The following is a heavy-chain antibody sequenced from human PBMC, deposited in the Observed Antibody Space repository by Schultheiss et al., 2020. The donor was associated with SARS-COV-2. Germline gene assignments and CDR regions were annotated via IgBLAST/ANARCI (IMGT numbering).Heavy chain of an antibody. D-gene: IGHD6-13*01. CDR2: IYYSGST. Sequence: SETLSLTCTVSGGSISSGGHYWSWIRQHPGKGLEWIGYIYYSGSTNYNPSLKSRVTISVDTSKNQFSLKLSSVTAADTAVYYCARGLVVRQQLVLRSRWFDPWGQGTLVTVSP. J-gene: IGHJ5*02. CDR3: ARGLVVRQQLVLRSRWFDP. CDR1: GGSISSGGHY. V-gene: IGHV4-61*08.